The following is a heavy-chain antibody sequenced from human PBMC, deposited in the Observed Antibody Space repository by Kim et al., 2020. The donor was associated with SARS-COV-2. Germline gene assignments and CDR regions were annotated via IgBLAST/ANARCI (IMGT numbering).Heavy chain of an antibody. CDR3: ARLPHYDTSGYYFDH. V-gene: IGHV3-74*01. Sequence: ADSVKGRFTIPRDNATNTLYLQMNSLGAEDTAVYYCARLPHYDTSGYYFDHWGQGTLVTVS. D-gene: IGHD3-22*01. J-gene: IGHJ4*02.